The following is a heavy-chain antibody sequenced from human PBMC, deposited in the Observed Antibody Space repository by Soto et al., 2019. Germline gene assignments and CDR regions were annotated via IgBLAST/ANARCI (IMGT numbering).Heavy chain of an antibody. V-gene: IGHV3-21*01. J-gene: IGHJ4*02. CDR1: GFTLSSYS. Sequence: GGSLRLSCAASGFTLSSYSMIWVRQAPGKGLEWVSSISSSSNYIYYADSVKGRFTISRDTAKNSLYLQMNALRAEDTAVYYCARTYYDSSGYFDYWGQGTLVTVSS. D-gene: IGHD3-22*01. CDR2: ISSSSNYI. CDR3: ARTYYDSSGYFDY.